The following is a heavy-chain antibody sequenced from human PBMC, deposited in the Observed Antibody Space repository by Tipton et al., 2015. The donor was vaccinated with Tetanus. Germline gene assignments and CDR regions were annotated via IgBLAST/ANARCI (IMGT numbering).Heavy chain of an antibody. CDR1: GYTFTSFG. Sequence: QLVQSGAEVKKPGASVKVSCKASGYTFTSFGINWVRQAPGQGLEWMGWINTDKGSTNYAQNLQGRAIMTTDTSTNTAYLELRSLRSDDTAVYFCARLVKQWLVPEDYWGQGTLVTVSS. CDR2: INTDKGST. J-gene: IGHJ4*02. CDR3: ARLVKQWLVPEDY. V-gene: IGHV1-18*01. D-gene: IGHD6-19*01.